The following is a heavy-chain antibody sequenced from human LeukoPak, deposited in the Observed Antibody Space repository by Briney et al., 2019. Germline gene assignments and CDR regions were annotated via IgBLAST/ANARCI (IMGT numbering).Heavy chain of an antibody. CDR2: ISYDGSNK. J-gene: IGHJ6*02. CDR3: AKTGGDSSGWDPDYYYYGMDV. V-gene: IGHV3-30-3*02. D-gene: IGHD6-19*01. Sequence: PGGSLRLSCAASGFTFSGYPIHWVRQAPGKGLEWVAVISYDGSNKYYADSVKGRFTISRDNSKNTLYLQMNSLRAEDTAVYYCAKTGGDSSGWDPDYYYYGMDVWGQGTTVTVSS. CDR1: GFTFSGYP.